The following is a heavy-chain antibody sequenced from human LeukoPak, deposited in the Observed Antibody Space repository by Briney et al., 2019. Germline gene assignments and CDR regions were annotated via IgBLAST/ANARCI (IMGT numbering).Heavy chain of an antibody. Sequence: ASVKVSCKASGYTFSGYYMHWVRQAPGQGLEWLGWINPNSGGINYAQKFQGRVTMTRDTSISTAYMEMSRLRSDDTAVYYCARGAVTTSRYGMDVWGQGTTVTVSS. D-gene: IGHD4-17*01. V-gene: IGHV1-2*02. CDR2: INPNSGGI. CDR3: ARGAVTTSRYGMDV. CDR1: GYTFSGYY. J-gene: IGHJ6*02.